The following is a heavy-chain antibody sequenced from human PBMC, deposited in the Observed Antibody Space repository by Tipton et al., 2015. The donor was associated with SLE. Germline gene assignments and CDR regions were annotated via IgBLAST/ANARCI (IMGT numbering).Heavy chain of an antibody. CDR2: IYTSGST. Sequence: LRLSCTVSGGSISSGSYYWSWIRQPAGKGLEWIGRIYTSGSTNYNPSLKSRVTISVDTHKNQFSLKLSSVTAADTAVYYCASYDSLGYWGQGTLVTVSS. D-gene: IGHD3-3*01. J-gene: IGHJ4*02. CDR1: GGSISSGSYY. CDR3: ASYDSLGY. V-gene: IGHV4-61*02.